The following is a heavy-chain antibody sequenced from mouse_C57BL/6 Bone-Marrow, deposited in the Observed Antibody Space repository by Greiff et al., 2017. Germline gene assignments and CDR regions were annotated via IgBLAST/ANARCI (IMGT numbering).Heavy chain of an antibody. Sequence: QVQLKQSGPELVKPGASVKISCKASGYAFSSSWMNWVKQRPGKGLEWIGRIYPGDGDTNYNGKFKGKATLTADKSSSTAYMQLSSLTSEDSAVYFCASYGNYVDYAMDYWGQGTSVTASS. J-gene: IGHJ4*01. D-gene: IGHD2-1*01. CDR3: ASYGNYVDYAMDY. CDR1: GYAFSSSW. V-gene: IGHV1-82*01. CDR2: IYPGDGDT.